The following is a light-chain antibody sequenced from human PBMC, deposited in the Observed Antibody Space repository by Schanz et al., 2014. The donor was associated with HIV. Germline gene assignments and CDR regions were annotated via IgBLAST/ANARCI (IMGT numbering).Light chain of an antibody. V-gene: IGLV1-40*01. CDR3: SSYVDTYSVL. CDR2: GTT. CDR1: SSNIGAGYG. J-gene: IGLJ2*01. Sequence: QSVLTQPPSVSGAPGQRVTISCTGSSSNIGAGYGVHWHRQLPGTAPKLLIYGTTNRPSGVPDRFSGSKSGTSASLAITGLQAEDEADYYCSSYVDTYSVLFGGGTKLTVL.